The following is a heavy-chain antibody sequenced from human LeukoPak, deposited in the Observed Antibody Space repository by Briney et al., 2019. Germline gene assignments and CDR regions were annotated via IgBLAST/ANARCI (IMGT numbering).Heavy chain of an antibody. D-gene: IGHD6-13*01. CDR1: GFFFSTYA. CDR3: AKDLREQQLVPNWFDP. CDR2: ISGSGGST. V-gene: IGHV3-23*01. J-gene: IGHJ5*02. Sequence: PGGSLRLSCAASGFFFSTYAMSWVRQPPGKGLEWVSGISGSGGSTYYADSVKGRFTISRDNSKNTLYLQMNSLRAEDTAVYYCAKDLREQQLVPNWFDPWGQGTLVTVSS.